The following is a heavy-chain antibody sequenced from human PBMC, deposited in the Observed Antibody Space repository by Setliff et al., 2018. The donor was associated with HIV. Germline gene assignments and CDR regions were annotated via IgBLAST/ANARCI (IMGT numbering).Heavy chain of an antibody. V-gene: IGHV4-59*08. CDR3: GRQVPVPGVAVTPIDY. D-gene: IGHD3-22*01. Sequence: SETLSLTCTVSGGSIGSYYWTWLRQFPGKGLEWIGFIFYTGSTTYNPSLNSRDTISVDTSKNQFSLKVTSVTAADTAVYYCGRQVPVPGVAVTPIDYWGQGTLVTVSS. CDR1: GGSIGSYY. J-gene: IGHJ4*02. CDR2: IFYTGST.